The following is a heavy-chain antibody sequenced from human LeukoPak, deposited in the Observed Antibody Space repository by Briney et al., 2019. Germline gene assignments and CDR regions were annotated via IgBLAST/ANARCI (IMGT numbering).Heavy chain of an antibody. CDR2: IYYSGST. CDR1: GGSISSGGYY. D-gene: IGHD6-6*01. CDR3: AREKYSPGAVDY. J-gene: IGHJ4*02. V-gene: IGHV4-39*01. Sequence: PSETLSLTCTVSGGSISSGGYYWSWIRQPPGKGLEWIGSIYYSGSTYYNPSLKSRVTISVDTSKNQFSLKVSSVTAADTAVYYCAREKYSPGAVDYWGQGSLVTVSS.